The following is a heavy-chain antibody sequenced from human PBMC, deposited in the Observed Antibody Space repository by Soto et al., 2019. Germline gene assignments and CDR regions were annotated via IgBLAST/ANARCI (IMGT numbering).Heavy chain of an antibody. Sequence: SVKVSCKASGGTFSTYTFSWVRQAPGQGLEWMGRIIPIFGTPYYAQKFQGRVTITADKSTSTVHMELSSLGSDDTAVYFCARGLECRGYCLDKPTWFGPWGQGTLVTVSS. V-gene: IGHV1-69*06. D-gene: IGHD2-15*01. J-gene: IGHJ5*02. CDR2: IIPIFGTP. CDR1: GGTFSTYT. CDR3: ARGLECRGYCLDKPTWFGP.